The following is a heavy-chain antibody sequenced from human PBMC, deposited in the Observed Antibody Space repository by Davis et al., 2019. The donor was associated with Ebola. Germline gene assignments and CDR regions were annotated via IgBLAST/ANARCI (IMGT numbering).Heavy chain of an antibody. CDR1: GYSISSGYY. Sequence: MPSETLSLTCTVSGYSISSGYYWGWIRQPPGKGLEWIGSIYHSGSTNYNPSLKSRVIISVDTSKNQFSMKLSSVTAADTAVYYCAGFGSFDIWGQGTMVTVSS. V-gene: IGHV4-38-2*02. CDR3: AGFGSFDI. J-gene: IGHJ3*02. D-gene: IGHD3-16*01. CDR2: IYHSGST.